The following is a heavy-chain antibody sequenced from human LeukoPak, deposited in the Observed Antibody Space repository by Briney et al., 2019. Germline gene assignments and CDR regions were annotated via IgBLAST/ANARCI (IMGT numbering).Heavy chain of an antibody. Sequence: GGSLRLSCAASGFTLSDYYLSWIRQAPGKGLEWVSYSSSSGTTIYYADSVKGRFAISRDNAKNSLYLQMNSLRAEDTAVYYCARRRDFIDYWGQGTLVTVSS. CDR1: GFTLSDYY. J-gene: IGHJ4*02. CDR2: SSSSGTTI. CDR3: ARRRDFIDY. D-gene: IGHD3/OR15-3a*01. V-gene: IGHV3-11*01.